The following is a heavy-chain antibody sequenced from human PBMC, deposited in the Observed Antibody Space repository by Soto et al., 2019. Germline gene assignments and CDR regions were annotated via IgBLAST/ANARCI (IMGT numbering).Heavy chain of an antibody. CDR2: ISYDGSNK. D-gene: IGHD6-13*01. Sequence: GGSLSLACAASGFTDSSYGMHWVRQAPGKGLEWVAVISYDGSNKYYADSVKGRFTISRDNSKNTLYLQMNSLRAEDTAVYYCARRAAAAGTDYWGQGTLVTVSS. V-gene: IGHV3-30*03. CDR3: ARRAAAAGTDY. J-gene: IGHJ4*02. CDR1: GFTDSSYG.